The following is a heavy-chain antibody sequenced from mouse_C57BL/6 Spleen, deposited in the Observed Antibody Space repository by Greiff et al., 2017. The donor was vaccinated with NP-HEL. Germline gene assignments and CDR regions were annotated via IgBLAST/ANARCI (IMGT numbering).Heavy chain of an antibody. CDR2: ISNGGGST. V-gene: IGHV5-12*01. CDR1: GFTFSDYY. D-gene: IGHD1-2*01. Sequence: EVQGVESGGGLVQPGGSLKLSCAASGFTFSDYYMYWVRQTPEKRLEWVAYISNGGGSTYYPDTVKGRFTISRDNAKNTLYLQMSRLKSEDTAMYYCAREGTTAVERFAYWGQGTLVTVSA. J-gene: IGHJ3*01. CDR3: AREGTTAVERFAY.